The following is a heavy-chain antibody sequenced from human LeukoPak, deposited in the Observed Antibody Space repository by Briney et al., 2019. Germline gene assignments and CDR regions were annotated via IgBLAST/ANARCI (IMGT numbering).Heavy chain of an antibody. Sequence: GASVKVSCKASGYTFTSYDINWVRRATGQGLEWMGWINTNTGNPTYAQDFTGRFVFSLDTSVSTAYLQISSLKAEDTAVYYCARVLAMIRGAPFDYWGQGTLVTVSS. V-gene: IGHV7-4-1*02. CDR2: INTNTGNP. CDR1: GYTFTSYD. CDR3: ARVLAMIRGAPFDY. J-gene: IGHJ4*02. D-gene: IGHD3-10*01.